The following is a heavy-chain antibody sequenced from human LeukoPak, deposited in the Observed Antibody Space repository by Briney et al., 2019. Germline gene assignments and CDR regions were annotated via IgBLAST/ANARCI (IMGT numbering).Heavy chain of an antibody. J-gene: IGHJ6*02. D-gene: IGHD2-2*02. V-gene: IGHV4-59*01. Sequence: SSETLSLTCTVSGGSISSYYWSWIRQPPGKGLEWIGYIYYSGSTNYNPSLKSRVTISVDTSKNQFSLKLSSVTAADTAVYYCARDRAYCSSTSCYSYYYYGMDVWGQGTTVTVSS. CDR3: ARDRAYCSSTSCYSYYYYGMDV. CDR2: IYYSGST. CDR1: GGSISSYY.